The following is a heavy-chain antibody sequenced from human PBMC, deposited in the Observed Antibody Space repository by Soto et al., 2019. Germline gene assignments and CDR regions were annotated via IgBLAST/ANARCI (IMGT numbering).Heavy chain of an antibody. Sequence: QVQLVQSGAEVKKPGSSVKVSCKASGGTFSSYAISWVRQAPGQGLEWMGGIIPIFGTANYAQKFQGRVTITADESTSTAYMELSSLRSEDTAVYYCARGFTPYYYGSPAPDDYWGQGTLVTVSS. V-gene: IGHV1-69*01. CDR1: GGTFSSYA. D-gene: IGHD3-22*01. CDR2: IIPIFGTA. CDR3: ARGFTPYYYGSPAPDDY. J-gene: IGHJ4*02.